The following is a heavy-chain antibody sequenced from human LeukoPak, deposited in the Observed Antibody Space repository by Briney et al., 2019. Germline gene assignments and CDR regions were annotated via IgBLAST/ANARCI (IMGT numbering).Heavy chain of an antibody. CDR2: MNTHNGAT. D-gene: IGHD3-9*01. V-gene: IGHV1-18*01. CDR3: ARVHHYYDSLTGYGEYFCDS. CDR1: GYAYSNYG. Sequence: ASVKVSCKTSGYAYSNYGISWVRQAPGQGLEWMGWMNTHNGATDYAQKFRDRVTMTTDTSTSTGYMELRSLRSDDTAVYYCARVHHYYDSLTGYGEYFCDSWGQGTLVTVSS. J-gene: IGHJ4*02.